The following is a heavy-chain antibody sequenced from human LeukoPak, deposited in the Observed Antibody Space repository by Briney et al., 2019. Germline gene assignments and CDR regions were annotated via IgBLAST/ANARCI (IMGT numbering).Heavy chain of an antibody. CDR3: AKGSRGNYDS. V-gene: IGHV3-23*01. CDR2: IIDSGIST. D-gene: IGHD1-26*01. CDR1: GFIFNNYA. J-gene: IGHJ5*01. Sequence: GGSLRLSCAASGFIFNNYAMTWVRQAPEKGLEWISSIIDSGISTYYGDSVKGRFTISRDNSKNTLYLQMNSLRAEDTAVYYCAKGSRGNYDSWGQGTLVTVSS.